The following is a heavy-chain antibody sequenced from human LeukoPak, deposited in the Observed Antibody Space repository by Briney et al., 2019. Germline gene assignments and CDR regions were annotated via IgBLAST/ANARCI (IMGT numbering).Heavy chain of an antibody. CDR2: INHSGST. CDR1: GGSFSGYY. Sequence: SETLSLTCAVYGGSFSGYYWSWIRQPPGKGLEWIGEINHSGSTNYNPSLKSRVTISVDTSKNQFSLKLSSVTAADTAVYYCARDAPHYYDSSGYNYFDYWGQGTLVTVSS. V-gene: IGHV4-34*01. CDR3: ARDAPHYYDSSGYNYFDY. J-gene: IGHJ4*02. D-gene: IGHD3-22*01.